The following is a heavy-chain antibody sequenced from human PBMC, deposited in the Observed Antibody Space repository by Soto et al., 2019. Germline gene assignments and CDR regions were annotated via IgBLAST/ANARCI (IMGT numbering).Heavy chain of an antibody. CDR1: GFTFTRYA. D-gene: IGHD3-10*01. CDR3: VKDMVY. J-gene: IGHJ4*02. Sequence: GGSLRLSCSDSGFTFTRYAMIWVRQAPGKGLEWVSVISASGDTTYSADSVRGRFIISRDNSQNTLYLLMTSLRAEDTAVYYCVKDMVYWGQGTLVTVPS. V-gene: IGHV3-23*01. CDR2: ISASGDTT.